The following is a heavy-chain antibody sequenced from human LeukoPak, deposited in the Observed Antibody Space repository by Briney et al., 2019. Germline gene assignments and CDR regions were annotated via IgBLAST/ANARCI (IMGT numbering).Heavy chain of an antibody. J-gene: IGHJ4*02. CDR3: ARLFGHCTDGVCYWAFDY. CDR2: IDPSDSYT. V-gene: IGHV5-10-1*01. Sequence: GESLRISCKGSGYSFTSYWISWVRQMPGKGLEWMGRIDPSDSYTNYSPSSQGHVTISADKSISTAYLQWGSLKASDTAMYYCARLFGHCTDGVCYWAFDYWGQGTLVTVSS. D-gene: IGHD2-8*01. CDR1: GYSFTSYW.